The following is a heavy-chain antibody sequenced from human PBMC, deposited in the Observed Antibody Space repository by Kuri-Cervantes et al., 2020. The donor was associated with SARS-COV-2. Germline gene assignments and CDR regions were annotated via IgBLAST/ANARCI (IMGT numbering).Heavy chain of an antibody. CDR3: ARAQYCSSASCADY. J-gene: IGHJ4*02. V-gene: IGHV4-34*01. CDR2: INHSGST. D-gene: IGHD2-2*01. Sequence: GSLRLSCTVSGGSISSDAYYWSWIRQPPGKGLEWIGEINHSGSTNYNPSLKSRVTISVDTSKNQFSLKLSSVTAADTAVYYCARAQYCSSASCADYWGQGTLVTVSS. CDR1: GGSISSDAYY.